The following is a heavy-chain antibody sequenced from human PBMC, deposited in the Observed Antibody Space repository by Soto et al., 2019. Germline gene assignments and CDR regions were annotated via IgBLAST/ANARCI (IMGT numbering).Heavy chain of an antibody. CDR1: GASIRSGAY. Sequence: SETLSLTCTVSGASIRSGAYWGWIRQPPGKGLEWIGSIYSIGNTYYNPSLKSGVTISADTSKNQFSLKLSSVTAADTAVYYCARASNKRGYSYGPDYWGQGPLVTVSS. J-gene: IGHJ4*02. V-gene: IGHV4-38-2*02. D-gene: IGHD5-18*01. CDR2: IYSIGNT. CDR3: ARASNKRGYSYGPDY.